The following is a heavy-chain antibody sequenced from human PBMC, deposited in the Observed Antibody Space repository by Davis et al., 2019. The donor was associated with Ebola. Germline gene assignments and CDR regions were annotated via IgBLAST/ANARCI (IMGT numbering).Heavy chain of an antibody. D-gene: IGHD3-10*01. J-gene: IGHJ4*02. Sequence: ASVKVSCKASGYSFPDAYMHWVRQAPGQGLEWMGRINCRSGDINYAQKFQGRVTMTRETSISTVYMDLSSLRSDDTAVYYCARGSSDYYGSGRYSSPFDYWGQGTLVTVSS. CDR2: INCRSGDI. V-gene: IGHV1-2*06. CDR3: ARGSSDYYGSGRYSSPFDY. CDR1: GYSFPDAY.